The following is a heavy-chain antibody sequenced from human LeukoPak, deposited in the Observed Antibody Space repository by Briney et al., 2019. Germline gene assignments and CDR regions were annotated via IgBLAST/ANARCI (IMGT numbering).Heavy chain of an antibody. J-gene: IGHJ6*02. D-gene: IGHD2-21*01. V-gene: IGHV3-15*01. CDR1: GFTFRNAW. CDR2: IKSKTGGETT. CDR3: TTDNIVMNV. Sequence: NPGGSLRLSCIASGFTFRNAWMTWVRQAPGKGLEWVGRIKSKTGGETTDYAVPVKGRFTISRDDAKNMLYLQINSLKTEDTAVYYCTTDNIVMNVWGQGTTVSVSS.